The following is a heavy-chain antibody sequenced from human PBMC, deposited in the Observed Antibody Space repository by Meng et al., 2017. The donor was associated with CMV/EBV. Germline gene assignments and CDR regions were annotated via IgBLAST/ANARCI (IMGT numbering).Heavy chain of an antibody. Sequence: GESLKISCAASGFTFSSYSMNWVRQAPGKGLEWVSSISSSSSYIYYADSVKGRFTISRDNAKNSLYLRMNSLRAEDTAVYYCARVQITGLPQRDVVVPGYGMDVWGQGTTVTVSS. J-gene: IGHJ6*02. CDR3: ARVQITGLPQRDVVVPGYGMDV. V-gene: IGHV3-21*01. D-gene: IGHD2-2*01. CDR1: GFTFSSYS. CDR2: ISSSSSYI.